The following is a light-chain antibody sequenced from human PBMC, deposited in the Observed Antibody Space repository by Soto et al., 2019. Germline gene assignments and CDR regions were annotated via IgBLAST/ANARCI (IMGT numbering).Light chain of an antibody. Sequence: DFVMTQSPLSLPVTAGEPASISCRSSQSLLHSSGYNYLDWYLQKPGQSPQLLIYLGSHRASGVPDRFSGSESGTDFTLKISRVEAEDFGVYYCQQYNNWWTFGQGTKVDIK. CDR3: QQYNNWWT. V-gene: IGKV2-28*01. CDR1: QSLLHSSGYNY. J-gene: IGKJ1*01. CDR2: LGS.